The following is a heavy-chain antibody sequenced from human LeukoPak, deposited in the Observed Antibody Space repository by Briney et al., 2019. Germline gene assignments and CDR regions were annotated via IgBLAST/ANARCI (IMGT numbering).Heavy chain of an antibody. CDR3: AKGGESSLPLDY. Sequence: SETLSLTCTVSGASISSHYWSWIRQPPGKGLEWIGLISFTGSTNYNPSLKSRVTTSVDTSKNQFSLKVSSVTAADTAVYYCAKGGESSLPLDYWGQGILLTVSS. D-gene: IGHD6-13*01. J-gene: IGHJ4*02. V-gene: IGHV4-59*11. CDR2: ISFTGST. CDR1: GASISSHY.